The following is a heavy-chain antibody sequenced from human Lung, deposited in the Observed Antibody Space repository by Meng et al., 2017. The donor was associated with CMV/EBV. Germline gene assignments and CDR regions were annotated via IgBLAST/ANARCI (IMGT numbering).Heavy chain of an antibody. CDR1: GGSISSYY. D-gene: IGHD3-16*01. J-gene: IGHJ4*02. CDR3: ARDFATGPRGDYFDY. V-gene: IGHV4-59*13. CDR2: MNYRGSS. Sequence: GSLRLSCTVSGGSISSYYWSWIRQFPGKGLDWIGFMNYRGSSSYNPSLKSRVTISVDTSKNQFSLKLTSVTAADTAVYYCARDFATGPRGDYFDYWGQGILVTVSS.